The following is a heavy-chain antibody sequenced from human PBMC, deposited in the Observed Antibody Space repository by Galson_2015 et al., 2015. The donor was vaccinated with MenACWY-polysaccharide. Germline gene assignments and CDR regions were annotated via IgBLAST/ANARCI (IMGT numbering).Heavy chain of an antibody. D-gene: IGHD5-18*01. J-gene: IGHJ4*02. V-gene: IGHV4-59*12. Sequence: ETLSLPWSVSGGPLTAYYWAWIRPPPGEGLEWIGCLYYSGSNKYSPSLNSRVTISVATSNNQFSLKLSSVTAADTAVYYRARSPGGYSSGGQIDSWGQGSLVTVSS. CDR1: GGPLTAYY. CDR3: ARSPGGYSSGGQIDS. CDR2: LYYSGSN.